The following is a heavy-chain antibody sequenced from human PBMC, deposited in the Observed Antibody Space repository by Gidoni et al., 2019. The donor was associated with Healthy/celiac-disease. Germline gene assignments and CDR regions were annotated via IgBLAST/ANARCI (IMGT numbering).Heavy chain of an antibody. CDR3: AREGYSGYGGSFDI. J-gene: IGHJ3*02. Sequence: EVQLVESGGGLIQPWGSLRLSCAAYGFTVSSNYMSWGRQAPGKGLEWVSVIYSGGSTYYADSVKGRCTISRDNSKNTLYLQMNSLRAEDTAVYYCAREGYSGYGGSFDIWGQGTMVTVSS. CDR2: IYSGGST. CDR1: GFTVSSNY. V-gene: IGHV3-53*01. D-gene: IGHD5-12*01.